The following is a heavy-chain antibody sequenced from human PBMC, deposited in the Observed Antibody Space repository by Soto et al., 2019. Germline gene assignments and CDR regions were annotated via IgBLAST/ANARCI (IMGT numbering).Heavy chain of an antibody. Sequence: EVQLLESGGGLVQPGGSLRLSCAASGFTFSSYAMSWVRQAPGKGLEWVSAITGSGGSTYYADSVRGRFTISRDNSKNTLYLQMNSLRAEDTAVYYRANFISLLYFDLWGRGTLVTVSS. CDR3: ANFISLLYFDL. D-gene: IGHD3-16*02. V-gene: IGHV3-23*01. CDR1: GFTFSSYA. J-gene: IGHJ2*01. CDR2: ITGSGGST.